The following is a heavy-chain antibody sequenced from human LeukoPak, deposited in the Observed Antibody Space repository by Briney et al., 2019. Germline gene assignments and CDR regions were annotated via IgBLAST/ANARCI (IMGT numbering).Heavy chain of an antibody. J-gene: IGHJ3*02. D-gene: IGHD1-26*01. Sequence: PSETLSLTCTVSGDSISSSSYYWGWIRQPPGKGLEWIGNIYYSGSTNYNPSLKSRVTISVDTSKNQFSLKLSSVTAADTAVYYCARDKREPRYAFDIWGQGTMITVSS. V-gene: IGHV4-39*07. CDR3: ARDKREPRYAFDI. CDR2: IYYSGST. CDR1: GDSISSSSYY.